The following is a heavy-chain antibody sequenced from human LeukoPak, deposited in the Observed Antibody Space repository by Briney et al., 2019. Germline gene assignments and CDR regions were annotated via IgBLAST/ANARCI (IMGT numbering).Heavy chain of an antibody. CDR3: ASSPYEGGAFDI. Sequence: ASVKVPCKASGYTFSSHFMHWMRQAPGQGLEWMGGIIPIFGTANYAQKFQGRVTITADKSTSTAYMELSSLRSEDTAVYYCASSPYEGGAFDIWGQGTMVTVSS. CDR1: GYTFSSHF. V-gene: IGHV1-69*06. D-gene: IGHD2-15*01. J-gene: IGHJ3*02. CDR2: IIPIFGTA.